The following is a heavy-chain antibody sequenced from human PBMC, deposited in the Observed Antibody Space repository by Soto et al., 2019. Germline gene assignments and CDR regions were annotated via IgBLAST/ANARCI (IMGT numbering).Heavy chain of an antibody. V-gene: IGHV4-59*01. J-gene: IGHJ4*02. CDR2: IYYSGST. CDR3: ARSRGGYFDY. Sequence: PSDTLSLTCTCSGGSISSYYWSWILQPPGKGLEWIGYIYYSGSTNYNPSLKSRGTISVDTSKNQFSLKLSSVTAADTAVYYCARSRGGYFDYWGQGTLVTVS. CDR1: GGSISSYY. D-gene: IGHD3-16*01.